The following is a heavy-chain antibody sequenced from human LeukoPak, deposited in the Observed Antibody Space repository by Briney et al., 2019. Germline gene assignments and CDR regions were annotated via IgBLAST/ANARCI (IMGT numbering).Heavy chain of an antibody. D-gene: IGHD1-26*01. J-gene: IGHJ4*02. CDR1: GGSISGYH. Sequence: SETLSLTCNVSGGSISGYHWSWIRQPPGKGLEWIGSIYYSGSTYYNPSLKSRVTISVDTSKNQFSLKLSSVTAADTAVYYCARLPRVGATAQTVYWGQGTLVTVSS. V-gene: IGHV4-59*05. CDR2: IYYSGST. CDR3: ARLPRVGATAQTVY.